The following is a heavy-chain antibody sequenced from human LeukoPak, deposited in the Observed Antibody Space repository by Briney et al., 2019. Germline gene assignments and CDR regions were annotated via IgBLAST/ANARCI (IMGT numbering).Heavy chain of an antibody. CDR1: GYTFTGYY. J-gene: IGHJ6*02. V-gene: IGHV1-2*02. CDR3: ARDEGQWLGGYYYGMDV. CDR2: INPNSGGT. Sequence: VASVKVSCKASGYTFTGYYMHWVRQAPGQGLEWMGWINPNSGGTNYAQKFQGRVTMTRDTSISTAYMELSRLRPDDTAVYYCARDEGQWLGGYYYGMDVWGQGTTVTVSS. D-gene: IGHD6-19*01.